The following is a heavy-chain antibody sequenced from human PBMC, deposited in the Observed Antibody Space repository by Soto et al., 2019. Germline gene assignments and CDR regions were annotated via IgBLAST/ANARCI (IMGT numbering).Heavy chain of an antibody. Sequence: AAAVTVSSKASVYTFTYRYLHCVRQAPGPALEWMGWITPFNGNTNYAQNVQGRVTMTTDTSTSTAYMELRSLTSDDSAVYDCARDFTEWPLDGVDSWGQGNLVTVS. D-gene: IGHD3-3*01. CDR2: ITPFNGNT. CDR1: VYTFTYRY. J-gene: IGHJ4*02. V-gene: IGHV1-45*02. CDR3: ARDFTEWPLDGVDS.